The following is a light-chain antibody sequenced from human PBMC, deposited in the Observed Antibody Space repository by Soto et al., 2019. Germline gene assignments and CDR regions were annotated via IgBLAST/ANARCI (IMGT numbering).Light chain of an antibody. CDR2: GAS. J-gene: IGKJ1*01. CDR1: QSVGTW. Sequence: DIQMTQSQSSLSASVGDRVTITCRASQSVGTWVAWYQQKPGKAPKLLIYGASNLESGVPSRFSGSGSGTEFTLTITTLQPDDFATYFCQLYNRNTWSFGPGTKVDIK. CDR3: QLYNRNTWS. V-gene: IGKV1-5*01.